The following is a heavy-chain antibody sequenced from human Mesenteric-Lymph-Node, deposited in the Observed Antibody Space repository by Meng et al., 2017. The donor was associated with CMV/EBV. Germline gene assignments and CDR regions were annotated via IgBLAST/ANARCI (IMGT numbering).Heavy chain of an antibody. J-gene: IGHJ4*02. CDR1: GYTFNTYG. Sequence: ASVKVSCKTSGYTFNTYGISWVRQAPGQGLEWMGWSSTSNDSTNFAQKFWGRITLTTDTSTSTAYMELRSLRSDDTAVYYCARDLIFARPLSPHYFDYWGQGTLVTVSS. CDR3: ARDLIFARPLSPHYFDY. CDR2: SSTSNDST. D-gene: IGHD6-6*01. V-gene: IGHV1-18*01.